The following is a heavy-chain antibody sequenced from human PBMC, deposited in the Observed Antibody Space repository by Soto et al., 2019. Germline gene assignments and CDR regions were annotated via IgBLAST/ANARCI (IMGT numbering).Heavy chain of an antibody. Sequence: QVQLGDSGGGVVQPGRSLRLSCAASGFTFSSYAMHWVRQAPGKGLEWVAVISYDGSNKYYADSVKGRFTISRDNSKNTLYLQMNSLRAEDTAVYYCARGGTPVGYWGQGTLVTVSS. J-gene: IGHJ4*02. CDR2: ISYDGSNK. V-gene: IGHV3-30-3*01. CDR3: ARGGTPVGY. CDR1: GFTFSSYA. D-gene: IGHD3-16*01.